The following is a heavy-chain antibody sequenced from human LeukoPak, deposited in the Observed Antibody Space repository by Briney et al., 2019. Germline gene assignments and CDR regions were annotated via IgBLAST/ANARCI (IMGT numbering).Heavy chain of an antibody. J-gene: IGHJ3*02. CDR1: GFTFSSYA. Sequence: GGSLRLSCAASGFTFSSYAMSWVRQAPGKGLEWVSAISGSGGSTYYADSVKGRFTISRDNSKNTLYLQMNSLRAEDTAVYYCARPRYSSSWYRNAFDIWGQGTMVTVSS. CDR2: ISGSGGST. D-gene: IGHD6-13*01. V-gene: IGHV3-23*01. CDR3: ARPRYSSSWYRNAFDI.